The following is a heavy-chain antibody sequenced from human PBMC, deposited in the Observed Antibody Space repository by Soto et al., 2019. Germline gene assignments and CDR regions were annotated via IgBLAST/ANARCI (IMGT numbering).Heavy chain of an antibody. CDR2: ISGSGSST. D-gene: IGHD3-10*01. Sequence: EVQLLESGGCLVQPGGSLRLSCAASGFTFITYAMTWVRQAPWKGLEWVSGISGSGSSTYYADSVKGRFTISRDNSKNTLYLQMNSLRADDTAVYYCSKMYYYGSGVTTAGCSDYWGQGTLVTVSS. V-gene: IGHV3-23*01. CDR1: GFTFITYA. CDR3: SKMYYYGSGVTTAGCSDY. J-gene: IGHJ4*02.